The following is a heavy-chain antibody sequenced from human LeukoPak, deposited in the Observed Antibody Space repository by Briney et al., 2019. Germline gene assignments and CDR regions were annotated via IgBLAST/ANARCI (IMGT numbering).Heavy chain of an antibody. Sequence: SETLSLTCTVSGGSISSSSYYWGWIRQPPGKGLEWIGSIYYSGSTYYNPSLKSRVTISVDTSKNQFSLKLSSVTAADTAVYYCARHSVYGGPLYYFDYWGQGTLVTVSS. J-gene: IGHJ4*02. CDR3: ARHSVYGGPLYYFDY. CDR2: IYYSGST. V-gene: IGHV4-39*01. CDR1: GGSISSSSYY. D-gene: IGHD4-23*01.